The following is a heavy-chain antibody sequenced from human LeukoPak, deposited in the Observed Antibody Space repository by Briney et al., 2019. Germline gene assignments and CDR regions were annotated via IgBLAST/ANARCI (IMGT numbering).Heavy chain of an antibody. Sequence: ASVKVSCKVSGYTLTELSMHWVRQAPGKGLEWMGGFDPDDSETIYAQKFQGRVTMTEDTSTDTAYMELSSLRSEDTAVYYCATASTLYYYYGMDVWGQGTTVTVSS. CDR3: ATASTLYYYYGMDV. V-gene: IGHV1-24*01. J-gene: IGHJ6*02. CDR1: GYTLTELS. D-gene: IGHD4-17*01. CDR2: FDPDDSET.